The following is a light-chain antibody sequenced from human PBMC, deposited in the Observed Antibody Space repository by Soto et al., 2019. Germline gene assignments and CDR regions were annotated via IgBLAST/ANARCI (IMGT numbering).Light chain of an antibody. J-gene: IGKJ4*01. V-gene: IGKV3-20*01. CDR3: QQYGSSPLT. CDR2: DAS. Sequence: EIVLTQSPGTLSLSPGQRATLSCRASQSVSTNYLVWYQQKPGQAPRLLIYDASNRATGIPDRFIGSGSGTDFTVTFSRLELEDFAVYYWQQYGSSPLTFGGGGKVEIK. CDR1: QSVSTNY.